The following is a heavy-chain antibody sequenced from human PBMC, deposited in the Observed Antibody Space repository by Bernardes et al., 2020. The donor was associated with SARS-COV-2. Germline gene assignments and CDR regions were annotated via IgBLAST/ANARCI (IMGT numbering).Heavy chain of an antibody. CDR3: ANEGWAAAGSSHFDY. CDR1: GFNFNTYG. Sequence: GGSLSLSCIGSGFNFNTYGLTWIRQAPGKGLEWVSAISGSVGSTFYAESVRGRFTISRDNSKNTLYLQMNSLRGEDTAIYYCANEGWAAAGSSHFDYWGQGTRVTVSS. D-gene: IGHD6-13*01. V-gene: IGHV3-23*01. J-gene: IGHJ4*02. CDR2: ISGSVGST.